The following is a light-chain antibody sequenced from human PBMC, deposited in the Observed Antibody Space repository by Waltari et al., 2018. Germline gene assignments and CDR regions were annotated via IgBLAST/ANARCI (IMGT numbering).Light chain of an antibody. CDR3: NSRDSSGNQV. CDR2: GKN. Sequence: SSELTQDPAVSVALGQTVRITCQGDSLRSYYASWYQQKPGQAPVLVIYGKNNRPSGSPDRFSGSSSGNTASLTITGAQAEDEADYYCNSRDSSGNQVFGTGTKVTVL. J-gene: IGLJ1*01. CDR1: SLRSYY. V-gene: IGLV3-19*01.